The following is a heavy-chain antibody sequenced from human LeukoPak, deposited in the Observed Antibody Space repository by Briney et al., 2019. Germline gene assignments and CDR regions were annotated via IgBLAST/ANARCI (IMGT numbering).Heavy chain of an antibody. CDR2: INPIDSYT. Sequence: GESLRISCQGSAYSFTNYWISWERQMPGKGLEWMGRINPIDSYTKYSPSFQGHVTILVDKSINTAYLQWSSLKASDTAIYYWARRGSGSYLDFDNWGQGTVVTVSS. J-gene: IGHJ4*02. D-gene: IGHD3-10*01. CDR3: ARRGSGSYLDFDN. CDR1: AYSFTNYW. V-gene: IGHV5-10-1*01.